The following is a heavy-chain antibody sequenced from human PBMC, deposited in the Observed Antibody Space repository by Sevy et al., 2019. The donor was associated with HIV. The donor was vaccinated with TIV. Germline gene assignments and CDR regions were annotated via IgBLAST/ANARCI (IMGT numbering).Heavy chain of an antibody. V-gene: IGHV4-59*01. CDR1: GGSISSYY. J-gene: IGHJ6*03. CDR2: IYYSGST. Sequence: SETLSLTCTVSGGSISSYYWSWIRQPPGKGLEWIGYIYYSGSTNYNPSLKSRVTISVDTSKNQFSPKLSSVTAADTAVYYCARGTSRHYYYYYMDVWGKGTTVTVSS. CDR3: ARGTSRHYYYYYMDV.